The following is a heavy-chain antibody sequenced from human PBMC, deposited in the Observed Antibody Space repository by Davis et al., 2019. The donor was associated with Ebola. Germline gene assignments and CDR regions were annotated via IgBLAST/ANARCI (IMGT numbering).Heavy chain of an antibody. CDR2: IIPILGIA. CDR1: GGTFSSYT. Sequence: AASVKVSCKASGGTFSSYTISWVRQAPGQGLEWMGRIIPILGIANYAQKFQGRVTITADKSTSTAYMELSSLRSEDTAVCYCARGGYYDSSGYSHETFDIWGQGTMVTVSS. J-gene: IGHJ3*02. D-gene: IGHD3-22*01. V-gene: IGHV1-69*02. CDR3: ARGGYYDSSGYSHETFDI.